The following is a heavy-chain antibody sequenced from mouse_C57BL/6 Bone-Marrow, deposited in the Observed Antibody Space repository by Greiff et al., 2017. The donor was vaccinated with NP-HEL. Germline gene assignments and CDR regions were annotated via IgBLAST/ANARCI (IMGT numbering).Heavy chain of an antibody. V-gene: IGHV1-69*01. D-gene: IGHD2-2*01. CDR1: GYTFTSYW. CDR2: IDPSDSYT. CDR3: ARLGGYPYYFDY. J-gene: IGHJ2*01. Sequence: QVQLQQPGAELVMPGASVKLSCKASGYTFTSYWMHWVKQRPGQGLEWIGEIDPSDSYTNYNQKFKGKSTLTVDKSSSTAYMQLSSLTSEDSAVYYCARLGGYPYYFDYGGQGTTLTVSS.